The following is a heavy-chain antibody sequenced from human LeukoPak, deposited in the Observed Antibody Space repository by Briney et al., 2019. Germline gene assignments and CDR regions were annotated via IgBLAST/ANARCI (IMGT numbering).Heavy chain of an antibody. CDR3: ARFKSGGFYYFDS. J-gene: IGHJ4*02. D-gene: IGHD3-3*01. CDR1: GGSLTSPTYY. Sequence: KPSETLSLTCTVSGGSLTSPTYYQWSWIRQPPGRGLELIGSLYSSGSAKFNPSLTSRVTMSLDTSQNQISLKLSSVTAEDSAMYHCARFKSGGFYYFDSWGQGILVIVSS. CDR2: LYSSGSA. V-gene: IGHV4-61*01.